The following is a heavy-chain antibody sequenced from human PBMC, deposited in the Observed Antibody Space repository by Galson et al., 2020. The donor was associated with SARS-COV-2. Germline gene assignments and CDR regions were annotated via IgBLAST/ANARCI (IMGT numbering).Heavy chain of an antibody. J-gene: IGHJ4*02. D-gene: IGHD6-19*01. Sequence: GGSLTLSCAASGFTFSSQAIHWVRQAPGKGLEWVAQIFYDGSDKYYGDSVKGRFTISRDSSKNMVYLQMNNLKVDDTAVYYCARDGQLSSGWAFDYWGQGTLVTVSS. CDR2: IFYDGSDK. CDR3: ARDGQLSSGWAFDY. CDR1: GFTFSSQA. V-gene: IGHV3-33*01.